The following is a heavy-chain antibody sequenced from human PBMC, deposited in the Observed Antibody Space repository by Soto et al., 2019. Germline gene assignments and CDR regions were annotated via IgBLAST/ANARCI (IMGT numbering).Heavy chain of an antibody. D-gene: IGHD3-22*01. J-gene: IGHJ4*02. Sequence: GASVKVSCKASGGTFSSYTINWVRQAPGQGLEWMGRIIPILGIVKFAQKFQGRVTVTADRSTSTAYMELSSLRSEDTAVYYCARTPGFYYDSSDYSGPVFDYWGQGTLVTVSS. V-gene: IGHV1-69*02. CDR1: GGTFSSYT. CDR3: ARTPGFYYDSSDYSGPVFDY. CDR2: IIPILGIV.